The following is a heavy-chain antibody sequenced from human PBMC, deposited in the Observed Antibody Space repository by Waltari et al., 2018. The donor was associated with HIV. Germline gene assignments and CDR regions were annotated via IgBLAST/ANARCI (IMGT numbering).Heavy chain of an antibody. V-gene: IGHV3-30*01. CDR3: AKDRSGSLHYFYYYGMDV. CDR2: TSFDGTNN. Sequence: QVQLVESGGGVVRPGGSLRLSCSASGFMFSGYVWHWVRQAPGKGLEWVAATSFDGTNNYYAHSVKGRFTISRDNIKNILHLQMNSLKIEDMAVYYCAKDRSGSLHYFYYYGMDVWGKGTTVAVSS. D-gene: IGHD3-22*01. J-gene: IGHJ6*04. CDR1: GFMFSGYV.